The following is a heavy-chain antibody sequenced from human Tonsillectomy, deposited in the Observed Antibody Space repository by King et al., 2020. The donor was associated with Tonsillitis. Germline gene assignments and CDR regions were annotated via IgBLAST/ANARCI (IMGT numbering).Heavy chain of an antibody. Sequence: VQLVESGGGLVQPGGSLRLSCAASGFTFSSYWMSWVRQAPGKGLEWVANIKEDGSEKYYVDSLKGRFTISRDNAKNSGYLQMNTLRAEDTAVYYCAGDTGDLPYHFGMDVWGQGTTVTVSS. D-gene: IGHD2-2*01. CDR2: IKEDGSEK. J-gene: IGHJ6*02. CDR3: AGDTGDLPYHFGMDV. V-gene: IGHV3-7*01. CDR1: GFTFSSYW.